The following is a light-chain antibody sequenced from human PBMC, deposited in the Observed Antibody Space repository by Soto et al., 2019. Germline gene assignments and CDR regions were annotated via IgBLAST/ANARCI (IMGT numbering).Light chain of an antibody. CDR1: QSISSW. CDR2: MAS. V-gene: IGKV1-5*03. Sequence: DIQMTQSPSTLSASVGDRVTITCRASQSISSWLAWYQQKPGKAPKLLIYMASSLETGVPSRFSGSGSGTEFTLTISSLQPDDFATYYCQQYNSYSLTFGQGTRLEIK. J-gene: IGKJ5*01. CDR3: QQYNSYSLT.